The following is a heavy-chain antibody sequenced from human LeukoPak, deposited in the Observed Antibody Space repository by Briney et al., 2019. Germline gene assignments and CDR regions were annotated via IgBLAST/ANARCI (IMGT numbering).Heavy chain of an antibody. CDR1: GFIFNKHA. CDR2: ISSTGGTI. Sequence: PGGSLRLSGAASGFIFNKHAMSWVRQAPGKGLEWVSYISSTGGTIYYADSVKGRFTISRDNAKNSLYLQMNSLRDEGMAVYYCARVRGGYSYGYGDFDYWGQGTLVTVSS. D-gene: IGHD5-18*01. CDR3: ARVRGGYSYGYGDFDY. J-gene: IGHJ4*02. V-gene: IGHV3-48*02.